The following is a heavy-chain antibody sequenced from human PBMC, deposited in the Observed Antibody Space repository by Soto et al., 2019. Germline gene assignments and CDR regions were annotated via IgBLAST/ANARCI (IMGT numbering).Heavy chain of an antibody. CDR3: ARDQSYYYDSSGLDAFDI. CDR1: GGSISSGDYY. CDR2: IYYSGST. Sequence: ASETLSLTCTVSGGSISSGDYYWSWIRQPPGKGLEWIGYIYYSGSTYYNPSLKNRVTISVDTSKNQFSLKLSSVTAADTAVYYCARDQSYYYDSSGLDAFDIWGQGTMVTVSS. D-gene: IGHD3-22*01. V-gene: IGHV4-30-4*01. J-gene: IGHJ3*02.